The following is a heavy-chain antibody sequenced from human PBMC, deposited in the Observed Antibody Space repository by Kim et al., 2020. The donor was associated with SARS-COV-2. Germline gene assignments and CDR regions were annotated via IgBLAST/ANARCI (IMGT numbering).Heavy chain of an antibody. V-gene: IGHV3-30*18. CDR1: GFTFSSHV. J-gene: IGHJ4*02. CDR2: LSPDGAHA. Sequence: GGSLRLSCSASGFTFSSHVMRWVRQAPGKGLEWVAALSPDGAHAYYTDSVKGRFTISRDNSKNTLFLQMNSLSVEDTALYYCAKDLTINWSFDYWGQGTLGTVSS. CDR3: AKDLTINWSFDY.